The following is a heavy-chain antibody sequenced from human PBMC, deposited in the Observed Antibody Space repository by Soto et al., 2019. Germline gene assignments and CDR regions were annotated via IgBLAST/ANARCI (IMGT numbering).Heavy chain of an antibody. CDR3: AGTILTGYYTFDY. Sequence: SETLSLTCTVSGGSVSSGSYYWSWVRQPPGKGLEWIGYIYYSGSTNYNPSLKSRVTISVDTSKNQFSLKLSSVTAADTAVYYCAGTILTGYYTFDYWGQGTLVTVSS. D-gene: IGHD3-9*01. CDR2: IYYSGST. V-gene: IGHV4-61*01. CDR1: GGSVSSGSYY. J-gene: IGHJ4*02.